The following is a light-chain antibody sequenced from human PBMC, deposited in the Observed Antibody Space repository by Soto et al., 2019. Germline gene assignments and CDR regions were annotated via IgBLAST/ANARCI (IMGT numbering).Light chain of an antibody. CDR2: AAS. Sequence: AIQMTHSPASLSASVGDRVTITCRASQGIRNDLGWYQQKPGKAPKLLIYAASSLQSGVPSRFSGSGSGTDFTLTISSLQPEDFATYYCLQDYNYPPTFGQGTKVDIK. CDR1: QGIRND. V-gene: IGKV1-6*01. CDR3: LQDYNYPPT. J-gene: IGKJ1*01.